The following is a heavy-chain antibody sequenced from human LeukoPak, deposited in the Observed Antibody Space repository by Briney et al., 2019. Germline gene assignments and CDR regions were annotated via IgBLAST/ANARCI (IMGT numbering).Heavy chain of an antibody. V-gene: IGHV4-39*07. CDR1: GGSISSSSYY. Sequence: SETLSLTCTVSGGSISSSSYYWGWIRQPPGKGLEWIGSIYYSGSTYYNPSLKSRVTISVDTSKNQFSLKLSSVTAADTAVYYCASAYYGSGSYYKVYYFDYWGQGTLVTVSS. CDR3: ASAYYGSGSYYKVYYFDY. CDR2: IYYSGST. J-gene: IGHJ4*02. D-gene: IGHD3-10*01.